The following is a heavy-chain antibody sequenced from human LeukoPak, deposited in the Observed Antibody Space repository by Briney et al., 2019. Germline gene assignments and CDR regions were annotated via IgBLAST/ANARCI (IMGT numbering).Heavy chain of an antibody. J-gene: IGHJ2*01. CDR3: ARGTWNFDL. CDR2: IKQDGSEK. V-gene: IGHV3-7*04. Sequence: GGSLRLSGAASGFSFNSYWMSWVRQAPGKGLEWVANIKQDGSEKYYVDSVKGRFTISRDNAKSALYLQMNSLRAEDTALYYCARGTWNFDLWGRGTLLSVSS. CDR1: GFSFNSYW.